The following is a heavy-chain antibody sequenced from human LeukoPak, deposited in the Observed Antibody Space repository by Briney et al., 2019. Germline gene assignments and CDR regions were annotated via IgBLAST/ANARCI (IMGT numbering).Heavy chain of an antibody. J-gene: IGHJ4*02. Sequence: GGSLRLSCAASGFTFSNAWMSWVRQAPGKGLEWVGRIKSKTDGGTTDYAAPVKGRFTISRDDSKNTLYLQMNSLKTEDTAVYYCATGVHGIAAAGDYYFDYWGQGTLVTVSS. V-gene: IGHV3-15*01. CDR1: GFTFSNAW. CDR2: IKSKTDGGTT. D-gene: IGHD6-13*01. CDR3: ATGVHGIAAAGDYYFDY.